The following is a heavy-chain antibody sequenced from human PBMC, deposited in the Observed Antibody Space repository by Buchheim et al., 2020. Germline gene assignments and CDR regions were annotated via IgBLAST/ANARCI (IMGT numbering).Heavy chain of an antibody. CDR3: VKYERPASAPHYFDH. D-gene: IGHD6-13*01. J-gene: IGHJ4*02. Sequence: EVQLWESGGGLIQPGGSLRLSCEASGFTFSAYAMGWVRQAPGKGLEWVSGIGIDHNTYSADPVKGRLPISRDNSKNTLYLQMNSLRTEDTAVVFCVKYERPASAPHYFDHWGQGAL. V-gene: IGHV3-23*01. CDR1: GFTFSAYA. CDR2: IGIDHNT.